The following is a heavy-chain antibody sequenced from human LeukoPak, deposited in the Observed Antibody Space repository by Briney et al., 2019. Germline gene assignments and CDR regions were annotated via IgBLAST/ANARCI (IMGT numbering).Heavy chain of an antibody. D-gene: IGHD5-18*01. CDR3: ARDEYSYGSQYGMDV. CDR1: GFTFSSCA. Sequence: GGSLRLSCAASGFTFSSCAMHWVRQAPGKGLEWVAVISYDGSNKYYADSVKGRFTISRDNSKNTLYLQMNSLRAEDTAVYYCARDEYSYGSQYGMDVWGQGTTVTVSS. CDR2: ISYDGSNK. J-gene: IGHJ6*02. V-gene: IGHV3-30*04.